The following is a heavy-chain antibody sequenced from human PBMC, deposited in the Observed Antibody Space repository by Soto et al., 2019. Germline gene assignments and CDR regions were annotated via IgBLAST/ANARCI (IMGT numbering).Heavy chain of an antibody. V-gene: IGHV1-69*06. J-gene: IGHJ4*02. CDR2: IIPIFGTA. CDR3: ASYSSGWYFDY. Sequence: SVKVSCKASGGTFSSYAISWVRQAPGQGLEWMGGIIPIFGTANYAQKFQGRVTITADKSTSTAYMELSSPRSEDTAVYYCASYSSGWYFDYWGQGTLVTVSS. D-gene: IGHD6-19*01. CDR1: GGTFSSYA.